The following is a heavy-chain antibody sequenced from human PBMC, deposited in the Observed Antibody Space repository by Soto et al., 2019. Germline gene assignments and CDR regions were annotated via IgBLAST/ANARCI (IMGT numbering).Heavy chain of an antibody. D-gene: IGHD5-12*01. J-gene: IGHJ4*02. CDR1: GYTFTSYG. CDR2: ISAYNGNT. CDR3: ARESLSGYESPYLDY. V-gene: IGHV1-18*04. Sequence: QVQLVQSGAEVKKHGASVKVSCKASGYTFTSYGISWLRQAPGHGLEWVGWISAYNGNTNYAQKLQGRVTLTTDTSTSAAYRELRSLRSDDTAVYYCARESLSGYESPYLDYWGQGTLVTVSS.